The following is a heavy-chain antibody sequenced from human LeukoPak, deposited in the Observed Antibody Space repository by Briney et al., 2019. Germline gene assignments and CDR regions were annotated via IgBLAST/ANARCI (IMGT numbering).Heavy chain of an antibody. CDR3: ARASDYYDSSGQFDY. Sequence: SVKVSCKASGGTFISYTISWVRQAPGQGLEWRGRIIPILGIANYAQKFQGRVTITADKSTSTAYMELSSLRSEDAAVYYCARASDYYDSSGQFDYWGQGTLVTVSS. J-gene: IGHJ4*02. D-gene: IGHD3-22*01. CDR1: GGTFISYT. V-gene: IGHV1-69*02. CDR2: IIPILGIA.